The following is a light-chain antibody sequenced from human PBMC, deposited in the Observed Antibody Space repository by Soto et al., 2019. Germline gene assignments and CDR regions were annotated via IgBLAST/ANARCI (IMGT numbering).Light chain of an antibody. V-gene: IGKV1-5*01. J-gene: IGKJ1*01. CDR2: AAS. Sequence: IQMTQSPSTLSASVGDRVTITCRASQSISSWLAWYQQKQGKAPKLLIYAASTLQSGVPSRFSGSGSGTDLTITISCLQSEDFETYYCQQYYSYPVEFGQGTKVDIK. CDR1: QSISSW. CDR3: QQYYSYPVE.